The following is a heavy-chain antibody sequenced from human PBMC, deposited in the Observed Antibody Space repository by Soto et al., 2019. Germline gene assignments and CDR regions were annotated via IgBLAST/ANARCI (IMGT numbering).Heavy chain of an antibody. J-gene: IGHJ4*02. Sequence: SETLSLTCTVSGGSIRSGDYYWRWIRQPPGKGLEWIGYIYYSGSTYYNPSLKNRVTISVDTSKNQFSLKLSSVTAADTAVYYCARVDWNYENYFDYWGQGTLVTVS. CDR3: ARVDWNYENYFDY. D-gene: IGHD1-7*01. V-gene: IGHV4-30-4*01. CDR1: GGSIRSGDYY. CDR2: IYYSGST.